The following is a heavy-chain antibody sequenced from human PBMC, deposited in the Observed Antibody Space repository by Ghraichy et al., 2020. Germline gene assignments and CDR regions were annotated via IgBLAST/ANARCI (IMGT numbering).Heavy chain of an antibody. CDR2: IYNSGST. CDR1: SGSISTYY. V-gene: IGHV4-59*08. CDR3: ARAVDGTRDAFDI. J-gene: IGHJ3*02. D-gene: IGHD6-19*01. Sequence: SETLSLTCTVSSGSISTYYWSWIRQPPGKGLEWIGYIYNSGSTDYNPSLKSRVTISVDTSKNHFSLNLSSVTAADTAVYYCARAVDGTRDAFDIWGQGTMVTVSS.